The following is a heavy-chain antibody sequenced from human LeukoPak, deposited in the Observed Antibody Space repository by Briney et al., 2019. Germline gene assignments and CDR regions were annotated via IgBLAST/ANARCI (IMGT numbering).Heavy chain of an antibody. CDR1: GGTFSSYA. D-gene: IGHD6-6*01. J-gene: IGHJ6*03. CDR3: ARGGGLVSYYYYYMDV. CDR2: IIPIFGTA. V-gene: IGHV1-69*06. Sequence: GSSVKVSCKASGGTFSSYAISWVRQAPGQGLEWMGGIIPIFGTANYAQKFQGRVTITADKSTSTAYMELSSLRSEDTAVYYCARGGGLVSYYYYYMDVWGKGTTVTVSS.